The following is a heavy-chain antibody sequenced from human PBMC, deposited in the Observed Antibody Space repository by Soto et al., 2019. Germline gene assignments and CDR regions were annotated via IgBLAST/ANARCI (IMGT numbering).Heavy chain of an antibody. V-gene: IGHV4-59*01. J-gene: IGHJ4*02. Sequence: QVQLQESGPGLVKPSETLSLTCTFAGGSISSYNWSWIRQPPGKGLEWIGHIYYSGSTNYNPSLKSRVTISVDTSKNQFSLKLSSVTAADTAVYYCARSDGRYWGQGTLVTVSS. CDR2: IYYSGST. CDR1: GGSISSYN. CDR3: ARSDGRY.